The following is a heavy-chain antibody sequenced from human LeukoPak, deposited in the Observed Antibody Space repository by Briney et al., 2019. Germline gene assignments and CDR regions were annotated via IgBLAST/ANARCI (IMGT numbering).Heavy chain of an antibody. V-gene: IGHV4-59*01. D-gene: IGHD4-11*01. CDR2: IDYSGST. J-gene: IGHJ4*02. CDR3: ARHIIYSKKPSFDH. Sequence: PPQTLSPTCSLSSGSLSSFYWNWIRQPPGKGLEWVGYIDYSGSTNYNPSLKSRVTISVDTSKNQFSLQLGSVTAADTAVYYCARHIIYSKKPSFDHWGQGTLVTVSS. CDR1: SGSLSSFY.